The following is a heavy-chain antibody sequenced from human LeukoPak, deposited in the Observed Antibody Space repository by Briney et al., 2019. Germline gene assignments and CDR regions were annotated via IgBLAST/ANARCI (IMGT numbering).Heavy chain of an antibody. CDR3: ARDTLGWNYNGMDV. Sequence: PGGSLRLSCAASGFTFSNYEMNWVRQAPGKGLEWISYISSSGSHIYYADSVKGRFTISRDNAANSLYLQLNSLRAEATAVYYCARDTLGWNYNGMDVWGQGTTVTVSS. V-gene: IGHV3-48*03. CDR2: ISSSGSHI. J-gene: IGHJ6*02. D-gene: IGHD3-3*01. CDR1: GFTFSNYE.